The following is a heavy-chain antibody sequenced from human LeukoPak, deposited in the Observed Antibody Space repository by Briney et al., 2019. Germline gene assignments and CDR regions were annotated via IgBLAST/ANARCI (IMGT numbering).Heavy chain of an antibody. CDR3: ATGRWFGEFAGSAFED. CDR1: GFGFSNYW. V-gene: IGHV3-7*01. CDR2: IKEDGSVI. Sequence: GGSRILSCLGSGFGFSNYWMTWLRQAPGEGLEWVANIKEDGSVIYYADSVKGRFTISRDNAKNSVYLQMNSLRVEDTALYYCATGRWFGEFAGSAFEDWGQGTLVTVSS. D-gene: IGHD3-10*01. J-gene: IGHJ4*02.